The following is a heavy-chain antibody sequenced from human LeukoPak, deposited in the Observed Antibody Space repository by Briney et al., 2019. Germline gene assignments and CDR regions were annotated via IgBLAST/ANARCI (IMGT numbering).Heavy chain of an antibody. D-gene: IGHD3-3*01. V-gene: IGHV3-66*01. Sequence: GWSLRLSCAASGFTVSSNYMSWVRQAPGKGLEWVSVIYSGGSTYYADSVKGRFTISRDNSKNTLYLQMNSLRAEDTAVYYCASRENYDFWSGYYKGPGPDYYYGMDVWGQGTTVTVSS. CDR1: GFTVSSNY. CDR3: ASRENYDFWSGYYKGPGPDYYYGMDV. CDR2: IYSGGST. J-gene: IGHJ6*02.